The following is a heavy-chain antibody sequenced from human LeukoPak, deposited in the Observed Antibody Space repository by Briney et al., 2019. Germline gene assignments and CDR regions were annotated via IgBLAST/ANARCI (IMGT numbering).Heavy chain of an antibody. D-gene: IGHD6-19*01. CDR3: ARVPRPRGGWFYFDY. Sequence: SETLSLTCGVSGDSISSGNYWNWVRQPPGKGLEWIGDIYQSGITNYNPSLESRVTMSVDKSKNEFSLKLDSVTAADTAVYYCARVPRPRGGWFYFDYWGQGILVTVSS. CDR2: IYQSGIT. CDR1: GDSISSGNY. J-gene: IGHJ4*02. V-gene: IGHV4-4*02.